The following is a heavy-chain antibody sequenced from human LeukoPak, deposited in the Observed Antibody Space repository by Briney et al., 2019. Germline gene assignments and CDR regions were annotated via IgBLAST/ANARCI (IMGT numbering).Heavy chain of an antibody. D-gene: IGHD6-19*01. J-gene: IGHJ4*02. CDR2: IYTTGTT. CDR3: ARDAVAGVGLNYFDF. CDR1: GGSISSYY. Sequence: PSETLSLTCTVSGGSISSYYWSRVRQPAGKGLEWIGRIYTTGTTNYNPSLKSRVTISVDKSKNQFSLKVSSVTAADTAVYYCARDAVAGVGLNYFDFWGQGTLVTVSS. V-gene: IGHV4-4*07.